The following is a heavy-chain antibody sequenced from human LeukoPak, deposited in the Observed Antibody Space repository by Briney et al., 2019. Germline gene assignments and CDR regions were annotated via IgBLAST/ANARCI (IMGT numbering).Heavy chain of an antibody. D-gene: IGHD6-13*01. CDR2: IYYSGST. V-gene: IGHV4-59*01. CDR1: GGSISSYY. J-gene: IGHJ5*02. CDR3: ARTSIAAAGTGGWFDP. Sequence: SETLSLTCTVSGGSISSYYWSWIRQPPGKGLKWIGYIYYSGSTNYNPSLKSRVTISVDTSKNQFSLKLSSVTAADTAVYYCARTSIAAAGTGGWFDPWGQGTLVTVSS.